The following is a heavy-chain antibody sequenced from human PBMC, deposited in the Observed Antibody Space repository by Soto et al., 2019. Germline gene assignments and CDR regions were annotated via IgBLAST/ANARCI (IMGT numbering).Heavy chain of an antibody. D-gene: IGHD1-26*01. CDR1: GFTFSSYA. CDR2: ISGSGGST. Sequence: GGSLRLSCAASGFTFSSYAMSWVRQAPGKGLEWVSAISGSGGSTYYADSVKGRFTISRDNSKNTLYLQMNSLRAEDTAVYYCAKVLRSGGGATKGYYFDYWGQGTLVTVSS. CDR3: AKVLRSGGGATKGYYFDY. J-gene: IGHJ4*02. V-gene: IGHV3-23*01.